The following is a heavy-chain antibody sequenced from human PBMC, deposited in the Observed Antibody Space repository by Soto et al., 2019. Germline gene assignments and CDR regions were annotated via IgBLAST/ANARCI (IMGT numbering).Heavy chain of an antibody. CDR3: ARGMTPPGAPAWYYFDS. V-gene: IGHV4-4*07. CDR2: FSLSGTT. D-gene: IGHD2-8*02. Sequence: LSLTCTVSGASITGSSYWSWIRQPAGKGLEWIGRFSLSGTTSYNPSLRSRVTMSADVSKNQFSLRLTSVTAADTALYYCARGMTPPGAPAWYYFDSWGQGTLVTVSS. CDR1: GASITGSSY. J-gene: IGHJ4*02.